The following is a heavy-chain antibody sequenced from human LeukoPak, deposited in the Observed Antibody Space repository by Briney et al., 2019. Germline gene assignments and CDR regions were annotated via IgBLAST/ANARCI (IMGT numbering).Heavy chain of an antibody. CDR2: INGDGRTT. CDR1: GFTFSSYW. J-gene: IGHJ4*02. D-gene: IGHD6-19*01. CDR3: ARAFNSGLSAYDY. Sequence: GGPLTLSCAASGFTFSSYWMHWVPHAPGKGLVWVSRINGDGRTTSYADSVRGRFTSSRDNAKNTLYLQMNSLRAEDAAVYYCARAFNSGLSAYDYWGQGTLVTVSS. V-gene: IGHV3-74*01.